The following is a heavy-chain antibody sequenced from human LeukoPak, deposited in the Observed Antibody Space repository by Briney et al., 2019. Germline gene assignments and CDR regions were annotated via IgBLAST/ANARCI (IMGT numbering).Heavy chain of an antibody. CDR1: GFTFSSYA. V-gene: IGHV3-23*01. CDR3: AKGDDYRAHYFDY. J-gene: IGHJ4*02. CDR2: ISGSGGST. Sequence: PGRSLRLSCAASGFTFSSYAMSWVRQAPGKGPEWVSAISGSGGSTYYADSVKGRFTISRDNSKNTLYLQMNSLRAEDTAVYYCAKGDDYRAHYFDYWGQGTLVTVSS. D-gene: IGHD4/OR15-4a*01.